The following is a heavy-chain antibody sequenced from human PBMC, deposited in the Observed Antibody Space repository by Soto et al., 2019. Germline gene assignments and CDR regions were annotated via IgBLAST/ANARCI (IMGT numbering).Heavy chain of an antibody. CDR2: VNPILSMS. Sequence: SVKVSCKASGDALSFYSINWVRQAPGLGLEWMGRVNPILSMSNYAQRFQGRVTMTADKSTSTAYMELSGLRSEDTAMYYCATSYGSGYRAFDYWGQGALVTVSS. V-gene: IGHV1-69*02. D-gene: IGHD3-10*01. J-gene: IGHJ4*02. CDR1: GDALSFYS. CDR3: ATSYGSGYRAFDY.